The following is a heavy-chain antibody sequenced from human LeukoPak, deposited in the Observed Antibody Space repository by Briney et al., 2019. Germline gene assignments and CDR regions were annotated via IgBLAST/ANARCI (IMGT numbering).Heavy chain of an antibody. CDR2: ISGSGGST. J-gene: IGHJ4*02. D-gene: IGHD3-9*01. Sequence: GGSLRLSCAASGFTFSSYAMSWVRQAPGKGLEWVSAISGSGGSTYYADSVKDRFTISRDNSKNTRYLQMNSLRAEDTAVYYCAKSASYYGILAGYQTLPPYWGQGTLVTVSS. CDR3: AKSASYYGILAGYQTLPPY. CDR1: GFTFSSYA. V-gene: IGHV3-23*01.